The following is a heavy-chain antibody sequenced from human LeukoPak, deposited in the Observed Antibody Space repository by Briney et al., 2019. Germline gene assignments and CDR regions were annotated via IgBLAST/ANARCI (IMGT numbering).Heavy chain of an antibody. CDR2: ISANSGNT. CDR3: ARDAADTVRGGDY. Sequence: ASVKVSCKASGYTFTDYYMHWVRQAPGRGLEWMGWISANSGNTNYAQKLQGRVTMTTDTSTSTAYMELRSLRSDDTAVYYCARDAADTVRGGDYWGQGSLVTVSS. D-gene: IGHD5-18*01. CDR1: GYTFTDYY. J-gene: IGHJ4*02. V-gene: IGHV1-18*04.